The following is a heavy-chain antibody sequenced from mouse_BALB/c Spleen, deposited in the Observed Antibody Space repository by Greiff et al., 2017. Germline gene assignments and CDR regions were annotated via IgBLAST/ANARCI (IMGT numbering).Heavy chain of an antibody. Sequence: EVKLEESGGGLVQPGGSMKLSCVTSGFTFSNYWMNWVRQSPEKGLEWVAEIRLKSNNYATHYAESVKGRFTISRDDSKSSVYLQMNNLRAEDTGIYYCTPYGNYKGFAYWGQGTLVTVSA. V-gene: IGHV6-6*02. CDR3: TPYGNYKGFAY. CDR1: GFTFSNYW. CDR2: IRLKSNNYAT. J-gene: IGHJ3*01. D-gene: IGHD2-10*02.